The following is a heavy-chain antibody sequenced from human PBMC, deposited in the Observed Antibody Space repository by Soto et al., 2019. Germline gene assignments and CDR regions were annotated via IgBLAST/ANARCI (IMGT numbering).Heavy chain of an antibody. D-gene: IGHD1-1*01. CDR1: GASISGFY. CDR3: VTDGKKTLRDWFDP. Sequence: LCLTCTFSGASISGFYWSWIRKSAGKGLEWIGRIYATGTTDYNPSLKSRVMMSVDTSKKQFSLKLRSVTAADTAVYYCVTDGKKTLRDWFDPWGQGISVTVSS. J-gene: IGHJ5*02. V-gene: IGHV4-4*07. CDR2: IYATGTT.